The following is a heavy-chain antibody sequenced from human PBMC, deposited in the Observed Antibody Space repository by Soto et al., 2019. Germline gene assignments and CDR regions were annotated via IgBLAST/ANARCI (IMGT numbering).Heavy chain of an antibody. Sequence: PGGSLRLSCAASGFTFSSYGMHWVSQAPGKGLEWVAVIWYDGSNKYYADSVKGRFTISRDNSKNTLYLQMNSLRAEDTAVYYCARQWYDFWSGPAVGYYYYGMDVWGQGTTVTV. J-gene: IGHJ6*02. CDR1: GFTFSSYG. D-gene: IGHD3-3*01. V-gene: IGHV3-33*01. CDR2: IWYDGSNK. CDR3: ARQWYDFWSGPAVGYYYYGMDV.